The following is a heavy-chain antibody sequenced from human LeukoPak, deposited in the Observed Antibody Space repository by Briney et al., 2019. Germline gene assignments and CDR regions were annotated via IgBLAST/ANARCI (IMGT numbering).Heavy chain of an antibody. V-gene: IGHV4-39*01. CDR2: IYYSGST. CDR3: ARSPTGGVVAVADYYFDY. Sequence: SETLSLTCTVSGGSISSSSYYWGWIRQPPGKGLEWIGSIYYSGSTYYNPSLKSRVTISVDTSKNQFSLQLNSVTPEDTAVYYCARSPTGGVVAVADYYFDYWGQGTLVTVSS. J-gene: IGHJ4*02. D-gene: IGHD6-19*01. CDR1: GGSISSSSYY.